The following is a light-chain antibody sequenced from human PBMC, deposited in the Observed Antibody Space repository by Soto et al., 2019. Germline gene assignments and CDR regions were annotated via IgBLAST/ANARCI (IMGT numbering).Light chain of an antibody. CDR1: SSDVGGYNY. J-gene: IGLJ3*02. Sequence: QSALTQPASVSGSPGQSITISCTGTSSDVGGYNYVSWYQQHPAKAPKLMIYEVSNRPSGVSHRFSGSKSGNTASLTISGLKDEEEAAYYCFSYTTSSTLVFGGGTKVTVL. V-gene: IGLV2-14*01. CDR3: FSYTTSSTLV. CDR2: EVS.